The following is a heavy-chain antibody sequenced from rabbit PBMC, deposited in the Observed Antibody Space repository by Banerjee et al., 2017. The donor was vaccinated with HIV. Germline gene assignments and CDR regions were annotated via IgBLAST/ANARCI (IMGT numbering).Heavy chain of an antibody. D-gene: IGHD4-1*01. V-gene: IGHV1S40*01. Sequence: QSLEESGGDLVKPGASLTLTCTASGFSFSSNDYMCWVRQAPGKGLEWVACIYGGNSGNTYYASWAKGRFTISKTSSTTVTLQMTSLTAADTATYFCARDLAGVIGWNFGLWGKAPWSPS. CDR1: GFSFSSNDY. CDR2: IYGGNSGNT. CDR3: ARDLAGVIGWNFGL. J-gene: IGHJ4*01.